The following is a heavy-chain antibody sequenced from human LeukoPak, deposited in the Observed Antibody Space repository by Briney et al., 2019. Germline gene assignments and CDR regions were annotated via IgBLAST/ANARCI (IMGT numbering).Heavy chain of an antibody. J-gene: IGHJ4*02. CDR3: ARGSGLGIVGATPFYFDY. D-gene: IGHD1-26*01. V-gene: IGHV4-59*01. CDR2: IYYSGST. CDR1: GGSISSYY. Sequence: SETLSLTCTVSGGSISSYYWSWIRQPPGKGLEWIGYIYYSGSTNYNPSLKSRVTISVDTSKNQFSLKLSSVTAADTAVYYCARGSGLGIVGATPFYFDYWGQGTLVTVSS.